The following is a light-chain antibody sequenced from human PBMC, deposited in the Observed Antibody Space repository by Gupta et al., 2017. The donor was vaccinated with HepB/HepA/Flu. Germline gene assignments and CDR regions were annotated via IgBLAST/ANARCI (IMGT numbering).Light chain of an antibody. CDR3: QHAYSSPPWT. CDR2: SAS. J-gene: IGKJ1*01. CDR1: HNIDTY. Sequence: DIQMTQSPSSLSTSVGDRITISCRASHNIDTYVNWYQQKPGQAPRLLIYSASSLRTGVQSRFSARGSGTAFSLTINQQHAEVSAYYYCQHAYSSPPWTFGQGTKVEIK. V-gene: IGKV1-39*01.